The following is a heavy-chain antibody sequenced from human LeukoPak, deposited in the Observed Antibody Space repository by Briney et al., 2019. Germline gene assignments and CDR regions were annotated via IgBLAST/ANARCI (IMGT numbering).Heavy chain of an antibody. D-gene: IGHD5/OR15-5a*01. CDR3: ARGMRLFDPIDAVRIVWGDYTWFDP. J-gene: IGHJ5*02. V-gene: IGHV1-8*02. CDR2: MNPNCGNT. CDR1: GGTFSSYA. Sequence: GSSVKVSCKAFGGTFSSYASSWWGRAPGPGLEGLGGMNPNCGNTGYAQNFQRRVTMTRNTSISTAYMELRSLRSEDTAVYYCARGMRLFDPIDAVRIVWGDYTWFDPWGQGTLVTVPS.